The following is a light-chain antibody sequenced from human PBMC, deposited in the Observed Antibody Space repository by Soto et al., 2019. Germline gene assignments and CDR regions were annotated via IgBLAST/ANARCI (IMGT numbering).Light chain of an antibody. J-gene: IGKJ1*01. V-gene: IGKV3-20*01. Sequence: IVLTQSPGTLSLSPGEGATLSCMASQSITTHYLAWYQQKPGQTPRLLIYGVSRRATGIPDRFSGSGSGTDFTLTIRRLEPEDFAVYYCQHYGSSPRFGQGTKVEIK. CDR1: QSITTHY. CDR2: GVS. CDR3: QHYGSSPR.